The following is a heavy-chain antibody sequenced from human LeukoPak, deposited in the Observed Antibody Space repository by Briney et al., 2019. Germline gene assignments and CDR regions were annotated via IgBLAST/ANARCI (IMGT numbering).Heavy chain of an antibody. D-gene: IGHD6-13*01. CDR2: ISYDGSDK. Sequence: GRSLRLSCAASGFTFTRSGMHWVRQAPGRGLEWLAVISYDGSDKYCADSVKGRLTISRDNSKNTLYLQMNSLRAEDTAVYYCAKDRSGSWSFDYWGQGTLVTVSS. CDR1: GFTFTRSG. V-gene: IGHV3-30*18. CDR3: AKDRSGSWSFDY. J-gene: IGHJ4*02.